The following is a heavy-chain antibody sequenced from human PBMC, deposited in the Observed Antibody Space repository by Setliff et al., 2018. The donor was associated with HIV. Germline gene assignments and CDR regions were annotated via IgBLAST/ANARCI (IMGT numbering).Heavy chain of an antibody. D-gene: IGHD2-15*01. Sequence: SVKVSCKASRGTFTSYAFSWVRQAPGQGLEWMGGIIAILGIPSYAQKFQGRVAITADKSTNTAYMELKSLRSEDTALYYCATGPPYCSGGSCYSSLHHWGQGTLVTVSS. V-gene: IGHV1-69*10. CDR3: ATGPPYCSGGSCYSSLHH. CDR1: RGTFTSYA. CDR2: IIAILGIP. J-gene: IGHJ1*01.